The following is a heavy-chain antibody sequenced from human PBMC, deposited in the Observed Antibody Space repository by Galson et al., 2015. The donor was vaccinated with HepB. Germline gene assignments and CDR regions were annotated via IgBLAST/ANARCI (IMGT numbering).Heavy chain of an antibody. J-gene: IGHJ3*02. Sequence: LSLTCAVYGGSFSGYYWSWIRQPPGKGLEWIGEINHSGSTNYNPSLKSRVTISVDTSKNQFSLKLSSVTAADTAVYYCARGLPYDYIWGSYRRDAFDIWGQGTMVTVSS. V-gene: IGHV4-34*01. CDR3: ARGLPYDYIWGSYRRDAFDI. CDR2: INHSGST. CDR1: GGSFSGYY. D-gene: IGHD3-16*02.